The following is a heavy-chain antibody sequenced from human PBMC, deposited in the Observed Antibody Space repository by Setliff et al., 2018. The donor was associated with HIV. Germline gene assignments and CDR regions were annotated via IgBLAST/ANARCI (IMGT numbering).Heavy chain of an antibody. Sequence: SETLSLTCTVTGDSINTHYWSWSRQSPGRELEWIGYIYSTGSTNYNPSLQSRVSISMDASKNKFSLKVTSVTSADTAVYYCAKGAGFYGDYTFDYWGQGNLVTVSS. J-gene: IGHJ4*02. D-gene: IGHD4-17*01. CDR3: AKGAGFYGDYTFDY. CDR2: IYSTGST. CDR1: GDSINTHY. V-gene: IGHV4-59*11.